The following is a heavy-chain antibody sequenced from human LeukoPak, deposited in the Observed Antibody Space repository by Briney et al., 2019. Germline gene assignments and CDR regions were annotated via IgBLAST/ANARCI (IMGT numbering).Heavy chain of an antibody. J-gene: IGHJ4*02. Sequence: GSLRLSCAASGFTFSSYWMSWVRQAPGKGLEWVANIKQDGSEKYYVDSVKGRFTISRDNAKNSLYLQMNSLRAEDTAVYHCASLIAVAGTVDYWGQGTLVTVSS. V-gene: IGHV3-7*01. CDR2: IKQDGSEK. CDR3: ASLIAVAGTVDY. CDR1: GFTFSSYW. D-gene: IGHD6-19*01.